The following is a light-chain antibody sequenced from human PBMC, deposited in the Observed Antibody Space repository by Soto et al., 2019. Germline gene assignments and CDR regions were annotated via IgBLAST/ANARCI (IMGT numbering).Light chain of an antibody. V-gene: IGLV2-23*02. Sequence: QSALTQPASVSGSPGQSITFSCTGTSSDVGSYDLVSWYQQHPGKAPKLMIYEVSKRPSGVSNRFSGSKSGNTASLTISGLQAEDEADYYCCSYAGSKVVFGGGTEVTVL. CDR3: CSYAGSKVV. J-gene: IGLJ2*01. CDR1: SSDVGSYDL. CDR2: EVS.